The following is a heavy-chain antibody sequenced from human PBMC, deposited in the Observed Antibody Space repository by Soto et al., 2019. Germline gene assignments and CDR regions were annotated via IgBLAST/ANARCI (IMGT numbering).Heavy chain of an antibody. CDR3: ARASISGTYYYFDH. V-gene: IGHV1-18*04. Sequence: ASVKVSCKASGYTFTSDCITWVRQAPGQGLEWMGWITVNSGNTHYAQKLQGRVTMTTDTSTTTAYKELWSLRSDDTAVYYCARASISGTYYYFDHWGQGTPVAVSS. D-gene: IGHD1-26*01. J-gene: IGHJ4*02. CDR1: GYTFTSDC. CDR2: ITVNSGNT.